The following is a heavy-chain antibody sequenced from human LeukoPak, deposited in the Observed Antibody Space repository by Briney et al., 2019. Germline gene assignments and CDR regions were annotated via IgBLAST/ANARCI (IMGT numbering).Heavy chain of an antibody. CDR2: IYPGDSDT. CDR1: GYSFTSYW. D-gene: IGHD3-9*01. CDR3: ARPHGLLRYFDWLPEYYFDY. Sequence: GEALKISCKGSGYSFTSYWIGWVRQMPGKGLEWMGIIYPGDSDTRYSPSFQGQVTISADKSISTAYLQWSSLKASDTAMYYCARPHGLLRYFDWLPEYYFDYWGQGTLVTVSS. J-gene: IGHJ4*02. V-gene: IGHV5-51*01.